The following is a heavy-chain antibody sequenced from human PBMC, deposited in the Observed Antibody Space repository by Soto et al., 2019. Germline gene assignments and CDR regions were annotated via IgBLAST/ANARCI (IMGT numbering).Heavy chain of an antibody. CDR2: IYYSGST. J-gene: IGHJ6*03. CDR3: RSAAGTYYYYYMDV. D-gene: IGHD6-13*01. CDR1: GGSISSSSYY. Sequence: SETLSLTCTVSGGSISSSSYYWGWIRQPPGKGLEWIGSIYYSGSTYYNPSLKSRVTISVETTKNQFSLKLSSVTAADTAVYYCRSAAGTYYYYYMDVWGKGTTVTVSS. V-gene: IGHV4-39*01.